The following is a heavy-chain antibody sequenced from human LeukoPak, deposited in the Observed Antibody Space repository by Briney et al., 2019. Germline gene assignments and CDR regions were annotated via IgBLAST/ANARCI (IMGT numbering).Heavy chain of an antibody. CDR3: ARGLAYCGGDCYYFDY. CDR1: GGTFSSYA. J-gene: IGHJ4*02. V-gene: IGHV1-69*04. D-gene: IGHD2-21*02. Sequence: SVKVSCKASGGTFSSYAISWVRQAPGQGLEWMGRIIPILGIANYAQKFQGRVTITADKSTSTAYMELSSLRSEDTAVYYCARGLAYCGGDCYYFDYWGQGTLVTVSS. CDR2: IIPILGIA.